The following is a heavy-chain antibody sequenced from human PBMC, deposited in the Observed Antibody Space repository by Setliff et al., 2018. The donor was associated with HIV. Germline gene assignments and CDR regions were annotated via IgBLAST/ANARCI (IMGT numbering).Heavy chain of an antibody. J-gene: IGHJ3*02. V-gene: IGHV1-46*01. D-gene: IGHD6-19*01. CDR3: ARGVSVAGTEGVDAFDI. Sequence: ASVKVSCKASGYTFITYYMHWVRQAPGQGLEWMGIINPSGGSTNYAQKFQGRVTMTRDTSISTAYMELSRLRSDDTAVYYCARGVSVAGTEGVDAFDIWGQGTMVTVSS. CDR1: GYTFITYY. CDR2: INPSGGST.